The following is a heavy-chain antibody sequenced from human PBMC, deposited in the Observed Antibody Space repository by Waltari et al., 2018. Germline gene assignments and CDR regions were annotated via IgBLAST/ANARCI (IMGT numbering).Heavy chain of an antibody. Sequence: EVQLVESGGGLVKTGGSLRLSCAASGCTFSSYSMNWVRQAPGKGLEWVSSISSSSSYIYYADSVKGRFTISRDNAKNSLYLQMNSLRAEDTAVYYCARDGGEKSFDYWGQGTLVTVSS. J-gene: IGHJ4*02. CDR3: ARDGGEKSFDY. D-gene: IGHD3-16*01. V-gene: IGHV3-21*01. CDR2: ISSSSSYI. CDR1: GCTFSSYS.